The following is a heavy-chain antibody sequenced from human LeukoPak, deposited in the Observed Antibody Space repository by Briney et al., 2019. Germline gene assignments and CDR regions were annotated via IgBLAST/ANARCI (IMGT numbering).Heavy chain of an antibody. V-gene: IGHV3-9*01. CDR3: AKEDSYYGSGSSY. CDR2: ISWNSGSI. Sequence: TGGSLRLSCAASGFTFDDYAMHWVRQAPGKGLEWVSGISWNSGSIGYADSVKGRFTISRDNAKNSLYLQMNSLRAEDTAVYYCAKEDSYYGSGSSYWGQGTLVTVSS. CDR1: GFTFDDYA. J-gene: IGHJ4*02. D-gene: IGHD3-10*01.